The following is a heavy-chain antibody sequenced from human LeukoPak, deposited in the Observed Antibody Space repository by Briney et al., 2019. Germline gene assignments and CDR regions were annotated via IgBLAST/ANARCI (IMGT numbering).Heavy chain of an antibody. D-gene: IGHD1-14*01. CDR2: IHPGGTT. CDR1: GGSFSGYY. J-gene: IGHJ4*02. CDR3: VRGLDRAKVGY. V-gene: IGHV4-34*01. Sequence: SETLSLTCTVYGGSFSGYYWSWVRQPPGEGLEWIGEIHPGGTTNYNASFMSRVTMSIDTSKSHFSLRLTSATAADTAVYFCVRGLDRAKVGYWGQGVLVTVSS.